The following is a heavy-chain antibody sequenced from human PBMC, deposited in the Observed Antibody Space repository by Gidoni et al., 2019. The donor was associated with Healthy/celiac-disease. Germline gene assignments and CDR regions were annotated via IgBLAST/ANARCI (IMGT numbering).Heavy chain of an antibody. J-gene: IGHJ4*02. CDR1: GFTFSSYS. CDR2: ISSSSSYI. V-gene: IGHV3-21*01. CDR3: ARVRVAGDYDY. Sequence: EVQLVESGGGLVKPGGSRRLSCAASGFTFSSYSMNWVRQAPGKGLDWGSSISSSSSYIYYADSVKGRFTISRDNAKNSLYLQMNSLRAEDTAVYYCARVRVAGDYDYWGQGTLVTVSS. D-gene: IGHD2-15*01.